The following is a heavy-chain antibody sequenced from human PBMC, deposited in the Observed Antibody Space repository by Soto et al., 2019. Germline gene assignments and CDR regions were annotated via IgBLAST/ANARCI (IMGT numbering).Heavy chain of an antibody. Sequence: KSSETLSPTCRVSGGTINSGDYFWSWIRQPPGKGLEWIGSIFYTGSTYYSPSLKSRASMSMDTYKNLFSLRLRYLTAADTAVYFCARVKATLYRHYYFDYWGQGTPVTVSS. J-gene: IGHJ4*02. CDR3: ARVKATLYRHYYFDY. CDR2: IFYTGST. V-gene: IGHV4-30-4*01. CDR1: GGTINSGDYF. D-gene: IGHD5-12*01.